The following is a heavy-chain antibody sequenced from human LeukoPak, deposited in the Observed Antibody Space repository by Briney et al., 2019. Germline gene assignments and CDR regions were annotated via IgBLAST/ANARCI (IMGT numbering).Heavy chain of an antibody. CDR1: GGSISSDY. V-gene: IGHV4-59*01. Sequence: SETLSLTCTVSGGSISSDYWSWVRQPPGKGLEWIGYIHYSGSTNYNASLKSRLTMSVDMSKNQFSLKLTSVTAADTAVYYCARLGRETTVVPPDFDCWGQGTLVTVSS. CDR3: ARLGRETTVVPPDFDC. J-gene: IGHJ4*02. D-gene: IGHD4-23*01. CDR2: IHYSGST.